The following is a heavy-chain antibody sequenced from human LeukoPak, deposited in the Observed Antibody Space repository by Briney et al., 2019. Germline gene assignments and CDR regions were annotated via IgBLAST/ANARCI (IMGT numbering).Heavy chain of an antibody. CDR3: ARQWGDCSSTSCYSAS. J-gene: IGHJ5*02. CDR2: IHPGYYDT. Sequence: GESLKISCKGSGYSFSSYWIGWVRQIPGKGLEWMGIIHPGYYDTRYSPSLQGQVTISTDKSVSTAYQQWSSLKAWDIAMYYWARQWGDCSSTSCYSASWGQGTLVTVSS. D-gene: IGHD2-2*01. V-gene: IGHV5-51*01. CDR1: GYSFSSYW.